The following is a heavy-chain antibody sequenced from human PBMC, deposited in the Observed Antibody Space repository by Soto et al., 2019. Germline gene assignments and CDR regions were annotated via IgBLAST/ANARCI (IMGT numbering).Heavy chain of an antibody. D-gene: IGHD6-19*01. Sequence: GGSLRLSCAASGFTFSSYGMHWVRQAPGKGLDWVAVIWNDGSDKYYADSVKGRFTISRDNSKNTLYLQMNSLRAEDTAVYYCAREGPVAGTGGFDYWGQGTLVTVSS. CDR3: AREGPVAGTGGFDY. V-gene: IGHV3-33*01. CDR1: GFTFSSYG. CDR2: IWNDGSDK. J-gene: IGHJ4*02.